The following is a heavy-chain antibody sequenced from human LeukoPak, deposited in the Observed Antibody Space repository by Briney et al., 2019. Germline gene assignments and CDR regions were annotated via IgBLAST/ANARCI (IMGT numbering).Heavy chain of an antibody. CDR2: IYYSGST. V-gene: IGHV4-39*01. J-gene: IGHJ3*02. D-gene: IGHD1-26*01. CDR1: GGSISSSSYY. Sequence: SETLSLTCTVSGGSISSSSYYWGWIRQPPGKGLEWIGSIYYSGSTYYNPSLKSRVTISVDTSKDQFSLKLSSVTAADTAVYYCARGGGSYRGAFDIWGQGTMVTVSS. CDR3: ARGGGSYRGAFDI.